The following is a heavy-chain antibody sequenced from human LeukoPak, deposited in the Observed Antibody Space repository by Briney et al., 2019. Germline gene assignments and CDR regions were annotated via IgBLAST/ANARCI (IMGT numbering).Heavy chain of an antibody. CDR2: TRNKSNSYIT. D-gene: IGHD2-15*01. CDR1: GFTFSDHY. V-gene: IGHV3-72*01. Sequence: GGSLRLSCAASGFTFSDHYMDWVRQAPGKGLEWVGRTRNKSNSYITEYAASVKGRFTISRDDSKNSLYLQMNSLKTEDTAVYYCARELCSGGRCSLIFDYWGQGTLVTVSS. CDR3: ARELCSGGRCSLIFDY. J-gene: IGHJ4*02.